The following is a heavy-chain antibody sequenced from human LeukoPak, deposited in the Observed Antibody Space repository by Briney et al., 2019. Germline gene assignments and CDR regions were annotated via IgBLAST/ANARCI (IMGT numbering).Heavy chain of an antibody. CDR1: GFTFSSYG. D-gene: IGHD5-24*01. CDR3: AKDTFRDGYNYLDY. V-gene: IGHV3-30*18. CDR2: ISYDGSNK. J-gene: IGHJ4*02. Sequence: GGSLRLSCAASGFTFSSYGMHWVRQAPGKGLEWVAVISYDGSNKYYADSVKGRFTISRDNSKNTLYLQMNSLRAEDTAVYYRAKDTFRDGYNYLDYWGQGTLVTVSS.